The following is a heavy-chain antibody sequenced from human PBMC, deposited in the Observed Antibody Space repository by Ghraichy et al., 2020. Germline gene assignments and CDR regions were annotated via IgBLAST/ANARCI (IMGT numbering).Heavy chain of an antibody. J-gene: IGHJ3*02. D-gene: IGHD1-1*01. Sequence: SETLSLTCAVYGGSFSGYYLSWIRQPPGKGLEWIGEINHSGSTNYNPALKSRVTISVDTSKNQFSLKLSSVTAADTAVYYCARTNELVRRGGAFDIWGQGTMVTVSS. CDR3: ARTNELVRRGGAFDI. CDR2: INHSGST. V-gene: IGHV4-34*01. CDR1: GGSFSGYY.